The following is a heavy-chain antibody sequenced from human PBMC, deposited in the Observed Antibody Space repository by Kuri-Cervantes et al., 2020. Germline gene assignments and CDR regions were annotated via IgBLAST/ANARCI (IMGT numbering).Heavy chain of an antibody. D-gene: IGHD6-19*01. CDR2: IYHSGST. Sequence: SETLSLTCAVSGGSISSGGYSWSWIRQPPGKGLEWIGYIYHSGSTYYNPSLKSRVTISVDMSKNQFPLKLNSMTPADTAVYYCARTGGWHFDNWGQGTLVTVSS. CDR3: ARTGGWHFDN. V-gene: IGHV4-30-2*02. J-gene: IGHJ4*02. CDR1: GGSISSGGYS.